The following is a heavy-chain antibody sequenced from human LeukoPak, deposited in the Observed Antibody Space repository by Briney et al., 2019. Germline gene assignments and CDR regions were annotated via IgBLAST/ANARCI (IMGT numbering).Heavy chain of an antibody. CDR3: AKDQVGATVGALGY. D-gene: IGHD1-26*01. V-gene: IGHV3-30*02. CDR1: GFTFSSYG. J-gene: IGHJ4*02. Sequence: TGGSLRLSCAASGFTFSSYGMHWVRKAPGKGLGWVAFIRYDGSNKYYADSVKGRFTISRDNSKNTLYLQMNSLRAEDTAVYYCAKDQVGATVGALGYWGQGTLVTVSS. CDR2: IRYDGSNK.